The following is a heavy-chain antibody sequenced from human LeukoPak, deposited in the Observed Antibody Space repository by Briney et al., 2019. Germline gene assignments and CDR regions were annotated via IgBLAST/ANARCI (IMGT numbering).Heavy chain of an antibody. CDR3: ARTKRITMVRGVIITHLFDY. CDR2: IYYSGST. Sequence: PSETLSLTCTVSGGSISSYYWSWIRQPPGKGLEWIGYIYYSGSTNYNPSLKSRVTISVDTSKNQFSLKLSSVTAADTAVYYCARTKRITMVRGVIITHLFDYWGQGTLVTVSS. V-gene: IGHV4-59*01. J-gene: IGHJ4*02. D-gene: IGHD3-10*01. CDR1: GGSISSYY.